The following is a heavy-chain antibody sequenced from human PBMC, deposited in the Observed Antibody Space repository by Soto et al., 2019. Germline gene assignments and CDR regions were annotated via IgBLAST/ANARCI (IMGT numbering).Heavy chain of an antibody. Sequence: GASVKVSCKASGYTFTSYYMHWVRQAPGQGLEWMGIINPSGGSTSYAQKFQGRVTMTRDTSTSTVYMELSSLRSEDTAVYYCARGPPAPMIVVVPLSGWGQGTLVTVSS. CDR3: ARGPPAPMIVVVPLSG. V-gene: IGHV1-46*01. J-gene: IGHJ4*02. CDR1: GYTFTSYY. CDR2: INPSGGST. D-gene: IGHD3-22*01.